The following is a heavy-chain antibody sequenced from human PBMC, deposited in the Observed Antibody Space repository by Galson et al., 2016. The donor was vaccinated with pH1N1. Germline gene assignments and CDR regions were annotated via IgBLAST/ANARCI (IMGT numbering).Heavy chain of an antibody. V-gene: IGHV1-46*03. Sequence: SVKVSCKASGYIFTRDYFHWVRQAPGQGLEWMGVIDPSNGGTTFAHKFQGLVTMTRDTSTSTVYMEVSGLKSDDTAVYYCIRDLGRLRDFWGQGTLVTVSS. J-gene: IGHJ4*02. CDR3: IRDLGRLRDF. CDR2: IDPSNGGT. CDR1: GYIFTRDY. D-gene: IGHD7-27*01.